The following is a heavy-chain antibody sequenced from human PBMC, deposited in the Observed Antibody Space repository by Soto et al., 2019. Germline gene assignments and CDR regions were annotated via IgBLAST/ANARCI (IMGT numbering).Heavy chain of an antibody. CDR3: ATMAPVGGKYGKFFPH. CDR1: GGTFSSYT. D-gene: IGHD1-26*01. CDR2: IIPILGIA. J-gene: IGHJ1*01. V-gene: IGHV1-69*02. Sequence: ASVKVSCKASGGTFSSYTISWVRQAPGQGLEWMGRIIPILGIANYAQKFQGRVTITADKSTSTAYMELSSLRAEDTAVYFCATMAPVGGKYGKFFPHWGQGTLVTVSS.